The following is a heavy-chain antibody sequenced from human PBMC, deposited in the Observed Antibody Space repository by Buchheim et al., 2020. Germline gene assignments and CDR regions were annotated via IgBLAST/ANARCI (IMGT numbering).Heavy chain of an antibody. V-gene: IGHV4-59*08. D-gene: IGHD6-13*01. CDR1: GGSISNYY. CDR3: ARYSTTWYFGDIPYAMDV. Sequence: QVQLQESGPRLVKPSETLSLTCFVSGGSISNYYWSWIRQPPGKGLEWIGYIYYSGSTNYNPSLKSRVTISVDTSKNQFSLTLSSVTAADTAVYYCARYSTTWYFGDIPYAMDVWGQGTT. J-gene: IGHJ6*01. CDR2: IYYSGST.